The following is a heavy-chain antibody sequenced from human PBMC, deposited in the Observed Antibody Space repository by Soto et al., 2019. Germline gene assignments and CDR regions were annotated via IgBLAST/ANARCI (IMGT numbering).Heavy chain of an antibody. V-gene: IGHV3-66*01. Sequence: EVQLVESGGGLVQPGGSLRLSCAASGFTVSSKYMSWVRQAPGKGLEWVSLIQNVGPTYYADSVKGRFTISRDTSENTVHLQMDSLRAEDTAVYYCARDDVLCDGGRCYGVPLDVWAKGPRSPSPQ. CDR3: ARDDVLCDGGRCYGVPLDV. J-gene: IGHJ6*04. CDR1: GFTVSSKY. CDR2: IQNVGPT. D-gene: IGHD2-15*01.